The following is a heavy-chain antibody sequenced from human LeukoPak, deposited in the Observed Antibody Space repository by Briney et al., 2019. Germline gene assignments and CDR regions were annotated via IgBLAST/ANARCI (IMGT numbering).Heavy chain of an antibody. V-gene: IGHV3-49*03. Sequence: GRSLRLSCTASGYTFGDYAMSWFRQAPGKGLEWVGFIRSKAYGGTTEYAASVKGGFTISRDDSKSIAYLQMNSLKTEDTAVYYCTRVYCSGGSCYRLHYWGQGTLVTVSS. CDR1: GYTFGDYA. CDR2: IRSKAYGGTT. J-gene: IGHJ4*02. CDR3: TRVYCSGGSCYRLHY. D-gene: IGHD2-15*01.